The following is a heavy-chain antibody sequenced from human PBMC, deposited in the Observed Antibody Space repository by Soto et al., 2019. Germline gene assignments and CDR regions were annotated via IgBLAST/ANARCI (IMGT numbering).Heavy chain of an antibody. CDR2: IYYSGST. J-gene: IGHJ4*02. V-gene: IGHV4-59*11. Sequence: QVQLQELGPGLVKPWETLSLTCTVSGASINSHYWSWIRQPPGKRLEWIGYIYYSGSTNYNPSLKSRVTISVDTSKNQFSLKLNYVTAADTAVYYCARGVDYGGSSHYFDYWGQGSLVTVSS. CDR3: ARGVDYGGSSHYFDY. CDR1: GASINSHY. D-gene: IGHD2-15*01.